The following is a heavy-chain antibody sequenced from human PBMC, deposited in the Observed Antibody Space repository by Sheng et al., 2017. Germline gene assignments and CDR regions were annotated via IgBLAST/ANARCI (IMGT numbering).Heavy chain of an antibody. V-gene: IGHV3-64*01. J-gene: IGHJ6*03. CDR2: ISYNGGGT. CDR3: ARDRDKAPYYYMDV. CDR1: GFIFSDYA. Sequence: EVQLVESGGGLVQPGGSLRLSCAASGFIFSDYAMHWVRQAPGKGLEYVSGISYNGGGTFYANSVKGRFTISRDNFKNTLFLQMGSLRAEDMAVYFCARDRDKAPYYYMDVWGPRDHGHRLL.